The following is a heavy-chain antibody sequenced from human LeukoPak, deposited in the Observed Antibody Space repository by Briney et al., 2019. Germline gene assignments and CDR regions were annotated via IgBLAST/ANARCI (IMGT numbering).Heavy chain of an antibody. CDR2: IYYSGST. Sequence: SETLSLTCSVSGGSISSSSYYWGWIRQPPGKGLEWIGSIYYSGSTYYNPSLKSRVTISVDTSKNQISLKLSSVTAADTAVYYCARRYSGSYYVDYWGQGTLVTVSS. D-gene: IGHD1-26*01. CDR3: ARRYSGSYYVDY. CDR1: GGSISSSSYY. J-gene: IGHJ4*02. V-gene: IGHV4-39*01.